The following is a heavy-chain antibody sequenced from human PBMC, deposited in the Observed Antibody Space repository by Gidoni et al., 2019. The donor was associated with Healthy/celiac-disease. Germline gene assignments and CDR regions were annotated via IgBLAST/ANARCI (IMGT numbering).Heavy chain of an antibody. CDR1: GFSISNARLG. CDR3: ARTRDRPTYYYYYGMDV. J-gene: IGHJ6*02. CDR2: IFSNDEK. V-gene: IGHV2-26*01. Sequence: QVTLKESGPVLVKPTETLTLTCTVSGFSISNARLGVSWIRQPPGKALEWLAHIFSNDEKSYSTSLKSRLTISKDTSKSQVVLTMTNMDPVDTATYYCARTRDRPTYYYYYGMDVWGQGTTVTVSS. D-gene: IGHD2-15*01.